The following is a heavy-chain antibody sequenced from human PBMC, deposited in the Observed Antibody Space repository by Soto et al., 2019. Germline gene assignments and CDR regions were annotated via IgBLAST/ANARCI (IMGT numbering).Heavy chain of an antibody. CDR3: ARANYYDSGVAYFDY. CDR2: IYPGDSDI. V-gene: IGHV5-51*01. D-gene: IGHD3-22*01. CDR1: GYSFTSYW. J-gene: IGHJ4*02. Sequence: GESLKISCKGSGYSFTSYWIGWVRQMPGEGLEWMGIIYPGDSDIRYSPSFQGQVTISADKSISTAYLQWSSLKASDTAMYYCARANYYDSGVAYFDYWGQGTLVTVSS.